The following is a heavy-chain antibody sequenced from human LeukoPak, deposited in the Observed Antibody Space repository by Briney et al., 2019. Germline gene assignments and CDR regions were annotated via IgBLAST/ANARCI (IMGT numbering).Heavy chain of an antibody. CDR1: GFTFDDYA. CDR3: ASAGELYYYYYMDV. V-gene: IGHV3-23*01. D-gene: IGHD7-27*01. CDR2: ISGSGGST. Sequence: GGSLRLSCAASGFTFDDYAMHWVRQAPGKGLEWVSAISGSGGSTYYADSVKGRFTISRDNSKNTLYLQMNSLRAEDTAVYYCASAGELYYYYYMDVWGKGTTVTVSS. J-gene: IGHJ6*03.